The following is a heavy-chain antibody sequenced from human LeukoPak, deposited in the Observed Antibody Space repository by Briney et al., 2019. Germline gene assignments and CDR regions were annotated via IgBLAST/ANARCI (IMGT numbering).Heavy chain of an antibody. D-gene: IGHD5-12*01. V-gene: IGHV3-7*01. CDR2: INQDGSEE. CDR3: VRDGGVSGYDLLDY. Sequence: GGSLRLSCAASGFSFSNYWMTWVRQAPGKGLEWVAHINQDGSEEHYMDSVKARFTISRDNAKTSLSLQMNSLRAEDTAVYYCVRDGGVSGYDLLDYWGQGTLVTVSS. J-gene: IGHJ4*02. CDR1: GFSFSNYW.